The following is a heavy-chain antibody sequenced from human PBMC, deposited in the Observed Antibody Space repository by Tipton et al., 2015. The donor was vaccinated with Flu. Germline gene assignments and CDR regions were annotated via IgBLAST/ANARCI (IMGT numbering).Heavy chain of an antibody. J-gene: IGHJ4*02. D-gene: IGHD3-10*01. V-gene: IGHV4-39*07. CDR2: IYYSGST. Sequence: LRLSCAASGGSISSSSYYWGWIRQPPGKGLEWIGSIYYSGSTYYNPSLKSRVTISVDTSKNQFSLKLSSVTAADTAVYYCARGPWFGELLPLDYWGQGTLVTVSS. CDR1: GGSISSSSYY. CDR3: ARGPWFGELLPLDY.